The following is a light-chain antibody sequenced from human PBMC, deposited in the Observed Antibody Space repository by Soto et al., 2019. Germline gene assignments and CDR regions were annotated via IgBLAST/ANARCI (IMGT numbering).Light chain of an antibody. CDR3: AVWDDSLSGRV. CDR1: SSNIGSNY. CDR2: RNN. Sequence: QSVLTQPPSASGTPGQRVTISCSGSSSNIGSNYVYWYQQLPGTAPRLLIYRNNQRTSGVPDRFSGSKSGTSASLAISGLRSEYEADYYCAVWDDSLSGRVFGGGTKVTVL. V-gene: IGLV1-47*01. J-gene: IGLJ3*02.